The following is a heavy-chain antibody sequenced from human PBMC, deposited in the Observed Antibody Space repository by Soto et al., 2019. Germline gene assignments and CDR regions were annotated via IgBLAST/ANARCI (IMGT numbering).Heavy chain of an antibody. J-gene: IGHJ6*02. CDR3: ARERSVGYCITTTCPKPFYYYAMDV. Sequence: QVQLVQSGAEVKKPGSSLKLSCKASGGTFTNYAFSWVRQAPGQGPEWMGGIIPIFGTPDYAQKFQGRVIITADESTRTVSMELNSLRSDDTAVYYCARERSVGYCITTTCPKPFYYYAMDVWGQGTTVTVSS. CDR1: GGTFTNYA. CDR2: IIPIFGTP. V-gene: IGHV1-69*12. D-gene: IGHD2-2*01.